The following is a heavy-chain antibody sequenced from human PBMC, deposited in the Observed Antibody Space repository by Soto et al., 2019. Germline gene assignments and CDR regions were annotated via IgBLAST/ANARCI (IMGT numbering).Heavy chain of an antibody. J-gene: IGHJ4*02. D-gene: IGHD3-9*01. V-gene: IGHV3-21*01. CDR3: ARVRKRSEIRYFDWLFSFDY. CDR2: ISSSSSYI. CDR1: GFTFSSYS. Sequence: GGSLRLSCAASGFTFSSYSMNWVRQAPGKGLEWVSSISSSSSYIYYADSVKGRFTISRDNAKNSLYLQMNSLRAEDTAVYHCARVRKRSEIRYFDWLFSFDYWGQGTLVTVSS.